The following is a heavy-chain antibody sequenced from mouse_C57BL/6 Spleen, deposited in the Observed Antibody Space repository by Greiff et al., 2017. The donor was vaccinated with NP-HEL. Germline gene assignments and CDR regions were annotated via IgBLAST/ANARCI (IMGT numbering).Heavy chain of an antibody. Sequence: EVKVVESGGGLVKPGGSLKLSCAASGFTFSSYAMSWVRQTPEKRLEWVATISDGGSYTYYPDNVKGRFTISRDNAKNNLYLQMSHLKSEDTAMYYCARDGNSSYYAMDYWGQGTSVTVSS. V-gene: IGHV5-4*01. CDR3: ARDGNSSYYAMDY. D-gene: IGHD3-2*02. CDR2: ISDGGSYT. J-gene: IGHJ4*01. CDR1: GFTFSSYA.